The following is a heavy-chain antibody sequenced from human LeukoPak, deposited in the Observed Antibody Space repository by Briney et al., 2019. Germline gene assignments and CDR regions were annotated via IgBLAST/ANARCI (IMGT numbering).Heavy chain of an antibody. J-gene: IGHJ4*02. CDR2: IYWDDDK. CDR1: GFSLSTSDVG. CDR3: AHKCGGYCSAGFDY. Sequence: SGPTLVKPTQTLTLTCTFSGFSLSTSDVGVGWIRQPPGKALEWLALIYWDDDKRYSPSLKSRLTITKDTSKNQVVLTLTNMDPVDTAIYYCAHKCGGYCSAGFDYWGQGILVTVSS. V-gene: IGHV2-5*02. D-gene: IGHD2-21*01.